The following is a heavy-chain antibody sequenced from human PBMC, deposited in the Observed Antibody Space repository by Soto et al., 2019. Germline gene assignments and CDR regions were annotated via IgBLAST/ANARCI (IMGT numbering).Heavy chain of an antibody. CDR2: IYYSGST. Sequence: PSETLALTCPVSGGSISSGCYYWSWVRQHPGKGLEWIGYIYYSGSTYYNPSLKSRVTISVDTAKNQFSLKLSSVTAADTAVYYCAASRVGCGGFNYYGMDVWGQGTTVTVSS. D-gene: IGHD2-21*01. V-gene: IGHV4-31*03. J-gene: IGHJ6*02. CDR1: GGSISSGCYY. CDR3: AASRVGCGGFNYYGMDV.